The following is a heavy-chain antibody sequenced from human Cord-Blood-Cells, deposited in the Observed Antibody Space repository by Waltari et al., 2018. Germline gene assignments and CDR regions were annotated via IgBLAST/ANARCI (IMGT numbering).Heavy chain of an antibody. CDR3: ATAAPVGGIRWAPPAFDI. CDR2: FIPEEGEP. CDR1: GDTLPELS. V-gene: IGHV1-24*01. D-gene: IGHD3-10*01. Sequence: QVKLVQSGAEVKKPGASAKVSCKVSGDTLPELSLHSLRQAPGKGLEWMGVFIPEEGEPIYEQKFQGRVTMTEETTTDKAYMELSSLGSEDTAVYYCATAAPVGGIRWAPPAFDIWGQGTMVTVSS. J-gene: IGHJ3*02.